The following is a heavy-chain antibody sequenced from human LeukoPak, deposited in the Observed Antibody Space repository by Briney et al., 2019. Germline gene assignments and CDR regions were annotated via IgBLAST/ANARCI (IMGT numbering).Heavy chain of an antibody. CDR3: ARDGYDYGDYGAFDI. J-gene: IGHJ3*02. Sequence: PSETLSLTCTVSGGSISSYYWSWIRQPPGKGLEWIGYIYYSGSTNYNPSLKSRVTISVDTSKNQFSLKLSSVTAADTAVYYCARDGYDYGDYGAFDIWGQGTMVTVSS. D-gene: IGHD4-17*01. CDR1: GGSISSYY. CDR2: IYYSGST. V-gene: IGHV4-59*01.